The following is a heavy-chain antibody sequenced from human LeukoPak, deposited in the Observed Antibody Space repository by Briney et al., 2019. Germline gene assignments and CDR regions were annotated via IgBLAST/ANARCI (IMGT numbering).Heavy chain of an antibody. Sequence: SETLSLTCTVSVGSISTYYWNWIRQPPGKGQEWSGYIYYSGATNYNPSLKSRVTISVDTSKNQFSLKLSSVTAADTAVYYCARGVYIAAAQYGFWGQGTLVTVSS. CDR3: ARGVYIAAAQYGF. CDR1: VGSISTYY. CDR2: IYYSGAT. V-gene: IGHV4-59*01. J-gene: IGHJ4*02. D-gene: IGHD6-13*01.